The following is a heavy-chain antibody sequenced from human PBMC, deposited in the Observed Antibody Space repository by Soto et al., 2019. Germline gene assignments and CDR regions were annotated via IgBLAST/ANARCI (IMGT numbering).Heavy chain of an antibody. CDR1: GFTFSSYG. CDR2: ISYDGSNK. CDR3: AKDMATAFSGYYYGMDV. Sequence: GGSLRLSCAASGFTFSSYGMHWVRQAPGKGLEWVAVISYDGSNKYYADSVKGRFTISRDNSKNTLYLQMNSLRAEDTAVYYCAKDMATAFSGYYYGMDVWGQGTTVTVSS. J-gene: IGHJ6*02. V-gene: IGHV3-30*18. D-gene: IGHD5-18*01.